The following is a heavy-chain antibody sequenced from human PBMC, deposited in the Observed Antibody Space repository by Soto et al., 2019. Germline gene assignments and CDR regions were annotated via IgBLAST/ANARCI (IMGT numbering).Heavy chain of an antibody. V-gene: IGHV3-66*01. CDR1: GFSVSNNY. CDR2: IYSDGTT. Sequence: LVESGGGLVQAGESLRLSCAVSGFSVSNNYMTWVRQAPGKGLEWISVIYSDGTTYHADSVKGRFIASRDNSQNTLYLRMNNLRVEDSAVYFCARDTHSAVRSDWWGQGTLVTVAS. J-gene: IGHJ4*02. D-gene: IGHD3-9*01. CDR3: ARDTHSAVRSDW.